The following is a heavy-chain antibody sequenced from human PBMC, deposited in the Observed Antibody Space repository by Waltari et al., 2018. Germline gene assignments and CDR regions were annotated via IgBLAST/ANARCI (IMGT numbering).Heavy chain of an antibody. Sequence: EVQLVESGGGLVQPGASLRLPGAGSGFPFNNYWMSWLRQAPGKGLEWVAHIKQDGSEIYYVDSVKGRFSISRDNAKKSLYLQMNSLRGDDTAVFYCVTWGDLGNFWGQGTLVTVSA. CDR2: IKQDGSEI. V-gene: IGHV3-7*01. CDR3: VTWGDLGNF. D-gene: IGHD7-27*01. CDR1: GFPFNNYW. J-gene: IGHJ4*02.